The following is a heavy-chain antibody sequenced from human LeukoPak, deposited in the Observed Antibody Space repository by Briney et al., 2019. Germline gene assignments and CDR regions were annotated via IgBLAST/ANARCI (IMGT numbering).Heavy chain of an antibody. CDR3: ARTLPNWFDP. CDR2: IYPRDSDT. J-gene: IGHJ5*02. V-gene: IGHV5-51*01. CDR1: GFSFTDYW. Sequence: GESPKISCKVSGFSFTDYWIAWVRQVPGKGLEWMGVIYPRDSDTRYSPSFQGQVTISADKSISTAYLQWSSLKASDTGMYYCARTLPNWFDPWGQGTLVTVSS.